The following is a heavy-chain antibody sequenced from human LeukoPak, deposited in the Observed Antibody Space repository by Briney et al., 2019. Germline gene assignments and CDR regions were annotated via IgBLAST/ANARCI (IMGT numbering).Heavy chain of an antibody. V-gene: IGHV4-59*01. CDR2: IYYSGST. CDR3: TTLSRDTSGWSLGYFDY. D-gene: IGHD6-19*01. CDR1: GFTFSDYY. J-gene: IGHJ4*02. Sequence: KPGGSLRLSCAASGFTFSDYYMSWIRQPPGKGLEWIGYIYYSGSTNYNPSLKSRVTISVDTSKNQFSLKLSSVTGADTAVYYCTTLSRDTSGWSLGYFDYWGQGTLVTVSS.